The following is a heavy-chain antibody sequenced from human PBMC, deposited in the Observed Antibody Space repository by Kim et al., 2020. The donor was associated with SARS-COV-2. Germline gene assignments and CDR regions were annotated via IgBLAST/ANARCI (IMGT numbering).Heavy chain of an antibody. CDR2: IDPSDSYT. CDR3: ARLGCSSTSCTPPTTRTHYYYGMDV. J-gene: IGHJ6*02. V-gene: IGHV5-10-1*01. D-gene: IGHD2-2*01. CDR1: GYSFTSYW. Sequence: GESLKISCKGSGYSFTSYWISWVRQMPGKGLEWMGRIDPSDSYTNYSPSFQGHVTISADKSISTAYLQWSSLKASDTAMYYCARLGCSSTSCTPPTTRTHYYYGMDVWGQGTTVTVSS.